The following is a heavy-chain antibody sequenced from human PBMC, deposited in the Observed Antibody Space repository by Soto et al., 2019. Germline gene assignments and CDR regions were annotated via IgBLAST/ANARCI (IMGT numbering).Heavy chain of an antibody. V-gene: IGHV1-18*03. CDR2: ISTYSGDT. CDR1: GYTFFTYD. D-gene: IGHD5-12*01. J-gene: IGHJ5*02. Sequence: QVHLVQSGVEVKTPGASVKVSCQASGYTFFTYDISWVRQAPGQGLGWMGWISTYSGDTKYAQKFQGRVTMTTDTSTTTAYLELRSLRSDDMAVYYCAKHHGPTTSENWFDPWGQGTLVTVSS. CDR3: AKHHGPTTSENWFDP.